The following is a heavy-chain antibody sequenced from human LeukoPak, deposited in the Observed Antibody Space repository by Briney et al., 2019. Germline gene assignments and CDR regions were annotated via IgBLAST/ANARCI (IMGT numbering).Heavy chain of an antibody. CDR1: GFTFSSYW. V-gene: IGHV3-7*03. CDR2: IKQDGSEK. CDR3: ARRGCYSCSWFDP. J-gene: IGHJ5*02. Sequence: TGGSLRLSCAASGFTFSSYWMSWVRQAPGKGLEWVANIKQDGSEKYYVDSVKGRFTISRDNAKNSLYLQMNSLRAEDTAVYYCARRGCYSCSWFDPWGQGTLVTVSS. D-gene: IGHD2-15*01.